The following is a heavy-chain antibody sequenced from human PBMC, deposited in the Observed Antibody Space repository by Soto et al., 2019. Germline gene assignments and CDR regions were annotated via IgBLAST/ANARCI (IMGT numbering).Heavy chain of an antibody. CDR1: GGSIRSYY. D-gene: IGHD1-1*01. CDR3: AREAGVQYPFDP. V-gene: IGHV4-59*01. CDR2: IYYSGST. Sequence: QVQLQESGPGMVKPSETLSLTCTVSGGSIRSYYWSWIRQPPGKGLEWIGYIYYSGSTNYNPSLKSRVTISVDTSKSQFCLKLSSVTAADTAMYYCAREAGVQYPFDPWGQGTLVTVSS. J-gene: IGHJ5*02.